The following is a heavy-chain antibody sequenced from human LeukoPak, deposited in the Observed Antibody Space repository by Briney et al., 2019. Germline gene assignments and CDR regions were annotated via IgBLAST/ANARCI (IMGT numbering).Heavy chain of an antibody. CDR1: GFTFSSYG. D-gene: IGHD2-8*01. CDR2: ISYDGSNK. V-gene: IGHV3-30*03. J-gene: IGHJ4*02. Sequence: PGGSLRLSCAASGFTFSSYGMHWVRQAPGKGLEWVAVISYDGSNKYYADSVKGRFTISRDNSKNTLYLQMNSLRAEDTAVYYCAREGCTNGVCYPYFDYWGQGTLVTVSS. CDR3: AREGCTNGVCYPYFDY.